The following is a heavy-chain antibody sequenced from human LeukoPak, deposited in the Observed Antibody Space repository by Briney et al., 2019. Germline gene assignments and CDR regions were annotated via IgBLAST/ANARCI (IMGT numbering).Heavy chain of an antibody. CDR2: ISTEIGNT. D-gene: IGHD2-15*01. CDR3: ARDRYGYCGGGSCFLFDY. Sequence: GASVKVSCKPSGYTFTSYYIHWVRQAPGQGLEWMGWISTEIGNTNYAQRLQGRVTMTRDTSTSTVYMELTSLTSDDTAVYYCARDRYGYCGGGSCFLFDYWGQGTLVTVSS. CDR1: GYTFTSYY. J-gene: IGHJ4*02. V-gene: IGHV1-18*04.